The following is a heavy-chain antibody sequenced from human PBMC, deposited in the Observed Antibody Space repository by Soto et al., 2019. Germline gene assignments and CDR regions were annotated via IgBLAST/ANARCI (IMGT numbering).Heavy chain of an antibody. CDR3: AKSAPMDAGDKDYYDF. D-gene: IGHD4-17*01. V-gene: IGHV1-69*13. J-gene: IGHJ4*02. Sequence: SVKVSCKASGGTFSTFGISWVRQAPGQGLEWMGGIIPFFGTARYSQKFEDRITITADESTNTVYMDLRSLTSEDTAIYYCAKSAPMDAGDKDYYDFWGQGALVTVSS. CDR1: GGTFSTFG. CDR2: IIPFFGTA.